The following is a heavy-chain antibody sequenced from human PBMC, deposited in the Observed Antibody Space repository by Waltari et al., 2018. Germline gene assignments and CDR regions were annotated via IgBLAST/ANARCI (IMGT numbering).Heavy chain of an antibody. CDR1: GYSISSGYY. CDR2: IYHSGST. J-gene: IGHJ4*02. CDR3: ARGASPGIAIDY. D-gene: IGHD6-13*01. Sequence: QVQLQEPGPGLVKPSETLSLTCTVSGYSISSGYYRGWIRQPPEKGLEWIGSIYHSGSTYDPPSLKSRVTISVDTSKNQVSLKLSSVTVADTAVYYCARGASPGIAIDYWGQGTLVTVSS. V-gene: IGHV4-38-2*02.